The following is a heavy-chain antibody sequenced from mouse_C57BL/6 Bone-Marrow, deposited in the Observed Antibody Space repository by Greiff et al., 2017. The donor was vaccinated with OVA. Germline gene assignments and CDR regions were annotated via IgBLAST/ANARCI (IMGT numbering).Heavy chain of an antibody. CDR3: ASPYYYGSSYPYWYFDV. V-gene: IGHV1-26*01. Sequence: VQLKQSGPELVKPGASVKISCKASGYTFTDYYMNWVKQSPGKSLEWIGDINPNNGGTSYNQKFKGKATLTVDKSSSTAYMELRSLTSEDSAVYYCASPYYYGSSYPYWYFDVWGTGTTVTVSS. CDR2: INPNNGGT. D-gene: IGHD1-1*01. CDR1: GYTFTDYY. J-gene: IGHJ1*03.